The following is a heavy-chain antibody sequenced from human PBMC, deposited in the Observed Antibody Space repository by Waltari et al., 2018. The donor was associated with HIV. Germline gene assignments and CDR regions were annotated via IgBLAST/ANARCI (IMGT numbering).Heavy chain of an antibody. CDR1: GFAFSEHA. CDR2: IMWNGATI. V-gene: IGHV3-9*01. J-gene: IGHJ6*02. Sequence: EVQLEESGGALVQPGRSLRLSCAASGFAFSEHALNWVRQVPGKSLDCVTRIMWNGATIGYGYSVKGRFAISRDNAKNSVFLEMNVLNPEDTALYYCARDARGHYYYYTMDVWGQGTTVIVSS. D-gene: IGHD3-10*01. CDR3: ARDARGHYYYYTMDV.